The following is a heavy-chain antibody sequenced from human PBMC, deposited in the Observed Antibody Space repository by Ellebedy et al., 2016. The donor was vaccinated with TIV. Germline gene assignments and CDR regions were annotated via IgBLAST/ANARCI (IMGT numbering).Heavy chain of an antibody. Sequence: GESLKISCAASGFTFSSYSMNWVRQAPGKGLEWVSAISGSGGSTYYADSVKGRFTISRDNSKNTLYLQMNSLRAEDTAVYYCAKGGGYCSSTSCYSGVYYFDYWGQGTLVTVSS. CDR3: AKGGGYCSSTSCYSGVYYFDY. V-gene: IGHV3-23*01. D-gene: IGHD2-2*03. J-gene: IGHJ4*02. CDR1: GFTFSSYS. CDR2: ISGSGGST.